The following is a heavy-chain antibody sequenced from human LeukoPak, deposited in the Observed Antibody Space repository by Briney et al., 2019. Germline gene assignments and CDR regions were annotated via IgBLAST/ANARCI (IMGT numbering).Heavy chain of an antibody. J-gene: IGHJ4*02. D-gene: IGHD3-10*01. CDR2: ISSSSSTI. CDR3: ARDGRLLWFGELFTY. CDR1: GFTFSSYS. Sequence: GGSLRLSCAASGFTFSSYSMNWVRQAPGKGLEWVSYISSSSSTIYYADSVKGRFTISRDNAKNSLYLQMSSLRAEDTAVYYCARDGRLLWFGELFTYWGQGTLVTVSS. V-gene: IGHV3-48*01.